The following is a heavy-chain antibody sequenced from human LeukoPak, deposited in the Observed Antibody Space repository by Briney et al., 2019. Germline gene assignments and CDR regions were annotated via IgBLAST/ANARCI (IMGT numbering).Heavy chain of an antibody. CDR1: GFTFSDSY. V-gene: IGHV3-11*03. Sequence: KAGGSLRLSCAASGFTFSDSYMSWIRQAPGKGLEWVSYISNSGVYTSYADSVKGRFTISRDNAKNSLYLQMNSLRGEDTAVYYCATAATVVFKPNDYWGQGTLVTVSS. CDR2: ISNSGVYT. J-gene: IGHJ4*02. D-gene: IGHD4-23*01. CDR3: ATAATVVFKPNDY.